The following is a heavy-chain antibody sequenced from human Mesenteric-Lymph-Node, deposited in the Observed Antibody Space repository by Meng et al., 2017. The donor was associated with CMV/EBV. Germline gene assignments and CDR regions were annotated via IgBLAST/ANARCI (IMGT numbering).Heavy chain of an antibody. CDR3: ARGLDIVATTHLDF. D-gene: IGHD5-12*01. Sequence: SETLSLTCAVYGGSFSGYYWSWIRQPPGKGLEWIGVINHSGSTNYNPSLNSRVTISVDTSKNQVSLKLSFVTAADTAVYYCARGLDIVATTHLDFWGQGTLVTVSS. J-gene: IGHJ4*02. CDR2: INHSGST. CDR1: GGSFSGYY. V-gene: IGHV4-34*01.